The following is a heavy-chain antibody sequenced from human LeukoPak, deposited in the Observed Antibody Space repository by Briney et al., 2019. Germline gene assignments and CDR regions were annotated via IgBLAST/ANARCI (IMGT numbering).Heavy chain of an antibody. V-gene: IGHV3-15*01. D-gene: IGHD5-18*01. CDR2: IKSKTDGWTT. CDR3: TTGTWVQLWLPDY. Sequence: GGSLRLSCAVSGFTFSSCAMSWVRQAPGKGLEWVGHIKSKTDGWTTDYAAPVKGRFIISRDDSKNTLYLELNSLKTEDTAVYYCTTGTWVQLWLPDYWGQGTLVTVSS. J-gene: IGHJ4*02. CDR1: GFTFSSCA.